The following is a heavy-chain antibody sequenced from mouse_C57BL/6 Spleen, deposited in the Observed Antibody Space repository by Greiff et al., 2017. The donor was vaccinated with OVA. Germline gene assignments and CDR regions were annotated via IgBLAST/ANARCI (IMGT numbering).Heavy chain of an antibody. V-gene: IGHV1-82*01. CDR2: IYPGDGDT. CDR3: AHSNYLFAY. CDR1: GYAFSSYW. Sequence: QVQLQQSGPELVKPGASVKISCKASGYAFSSYWMNWVKQRPGKGLEWIGRIYPGDGDTNYNGKFKGKATLTADKSSSTAYMQLSSLTSEDSAVYFCAHSNYLFAYWGQGTLVTVSA. J-gene: IGHJ3*01. D-gene: IGHD2-5*01.